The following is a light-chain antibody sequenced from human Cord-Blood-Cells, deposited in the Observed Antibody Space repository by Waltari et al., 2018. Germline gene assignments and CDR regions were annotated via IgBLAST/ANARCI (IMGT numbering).Light chain of an antibody. CDR2: DVS. CDR3: SSYTSSSTYF. V-gene: IGLV2-14*03. J-gene: IGLJ1*01. CDR1: SSDVGGYNY. Sequence: QSALTQPASVSGSPGQSITISCTGTSSDVGGYNYVSWYQQHPGKAPTLMIYDVSNRPSGVSNRFSGSKSGNTASLTISGLQAEDEADYYCSSYTSSSTYFFGTGTKVTVL.